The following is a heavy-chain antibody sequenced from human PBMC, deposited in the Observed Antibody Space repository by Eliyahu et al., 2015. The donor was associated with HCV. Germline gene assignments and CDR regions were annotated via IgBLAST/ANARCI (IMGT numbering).Heavy chain of an antibody. D-gene: IGHD6-19*01. CDR1: XGSIXTYY. CDR3: ASGGGGIAVTGTGGWFDP. V-gene: IGHV4-59*01. CDR2: IHHSGST. Sequence: QVQLQESGPGLVKPSETLSLTCTVXXGSIXTYYWSWIRQPPGKGLEXIGYIHHSGSTNYNPSLKSRVVISLDTSKNQFSLNLTSVTAADTAMYYCASGGGGIAVTGTGGWFDPWGQGTLVTVSS. J-gene: IGHJ5*02.